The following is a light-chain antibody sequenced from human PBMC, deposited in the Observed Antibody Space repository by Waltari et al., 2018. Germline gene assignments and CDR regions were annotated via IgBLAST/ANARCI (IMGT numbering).Light chain of an antibody. J-gene: IGKJ1*01. CDR1: QGIRSD. Sequence: AIQMTQSPSSLSASVGDRVTISCRASQGIRSDLAWYQQKPGKAPKLLIYAASTLQSWVPSRFSGGGSGTDFTLTISSLQPEDFATYFCLQDYNYPRTFGQGTKVEIK. CDR2: AAS. V-gene: IGKV1-6*01. CDR3: LQDYNYPRT.